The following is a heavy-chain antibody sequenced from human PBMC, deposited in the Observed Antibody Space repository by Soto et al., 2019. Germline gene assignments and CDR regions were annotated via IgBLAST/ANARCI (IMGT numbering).Heavy chain of an antibody. V-gene: IGHV1-46*01. CDR3: ARPRYSGYDVGEPFDY. Sequence: QVQLVQSGAEVKKPGASVKVSCKASGYTFTSYYMHWVRQAPGQGLEWMGIINPSGGSTSYAQKFPGRVTITRDTSTSTVYMELSSLRSEDTAVYYGARPRYSGYDVGEPFDYWGQGTLVTVSS. CDR1: GYTFTSYY. D-gene: IGHD5-12*01. J-gene: IGHJ4*02. CDR2: INPSGGST.